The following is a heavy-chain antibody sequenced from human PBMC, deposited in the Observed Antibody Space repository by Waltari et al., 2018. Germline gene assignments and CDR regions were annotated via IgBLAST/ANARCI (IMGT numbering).Heavy chain of an antibody. CDR3: ASRVDYDFWSGYYMYYYGMDV. CDR1: GGSFSGSY. CDR2: INHSGST. V-gene: IGHV4-34*01. Sequence: QVQLQQWGAGLLKPSEPLSLTCAVYGGSFSGSYWSWIRQPPGKGLEWIGEINHSGSTNYNPSLKSRVTISVDTSKNQFSLKLSSVTAADTAVYYCASRVDYDFWSGYYMYYYGMDVWGQGTTVTVSS. D-gene: IGHD3-3*01. J-gene: IGHJ6*02.